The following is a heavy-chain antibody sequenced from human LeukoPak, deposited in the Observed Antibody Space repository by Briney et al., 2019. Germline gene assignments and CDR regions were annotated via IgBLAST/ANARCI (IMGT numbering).Heavy chain of an antibody. J-gene: IGHJ5*02. V-gene: IGHV1-69*04. CDR1: GGTFSSYA. CDR2: IIPILGIA. D-gene: IGHD3-22*01. CDR3: AKRSERSSGHHTS. Sequence: ASVKVSCKASGGTFSSYAISWVRQAPGQGLEWMGRIIPILGIANYAQKFQGRVTITADKSTSTAYMELSSLRSEDTAVYYCAKRSERSSGHHTSWGQGTLVTVSS.